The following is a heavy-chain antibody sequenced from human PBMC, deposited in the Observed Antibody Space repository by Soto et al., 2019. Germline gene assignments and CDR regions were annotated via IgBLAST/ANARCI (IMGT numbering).Heavy chain of an antibody. CDR3: ARHSGALRYFDWPIWAY. D-gene: IGHD3-9*01. Sequence: ASVKVSCKASGYTFTSYGISWVRQAPGQGLEWMGWISAYNGNTNYAQKLQGRVTMTTDTSTSTAYMELRSLRSDDTAVYYCARHSGALRYFDWPIWAYWGQGTLVTVSS. CDR2: ISAYNGNT. V-gene: IGHV1-18*01. CDR1: GYTFTSYG. J-gene: IGHJ4*02.